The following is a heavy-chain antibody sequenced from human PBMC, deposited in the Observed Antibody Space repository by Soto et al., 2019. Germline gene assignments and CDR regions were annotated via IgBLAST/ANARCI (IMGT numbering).Heavy chain of an antibody. Sequence: ASVKVSCKASGYTFTSYDINWVRQATGQGLEWMGWMNPNSGNTGYAQKFRGRVTMTRNTSISTAYMELSSLRSEDTAVYYCARVAGVYYDSSGITTGVGDFDYWGQGTLVTVSS. CDR1: GYTFTSYD. CDR3: ARVAGVYYDSSGITTGVGDFDY. CDR2: MNPNSGNT. D-gene: IGHD3-22*01. V-gene: IGHV1-8*01. J-gene: IGHJ4*02.